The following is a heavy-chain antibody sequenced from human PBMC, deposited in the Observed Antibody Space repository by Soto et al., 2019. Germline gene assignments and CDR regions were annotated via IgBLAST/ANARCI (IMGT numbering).Heavy chain of an antibody. CDR2: INSDGSST. V-gene: IGHV3-74*01. J-gene: IGHJ4*02. CDR1: GFTFSSYW. CDR3: ARGGTGSYCG. D-gene: IGHD1-26*01. Sequence: EVQLVESGGGLVQPGGSLRLSCAASGFTFSSYWMHWVRQAPGKGLVWVSGINSDGSSTSYADSVKGRFTISRDNAKNTLDLEMDSLRAEDTAVYYGARGGTGSYCGWGQGILVTVSS.